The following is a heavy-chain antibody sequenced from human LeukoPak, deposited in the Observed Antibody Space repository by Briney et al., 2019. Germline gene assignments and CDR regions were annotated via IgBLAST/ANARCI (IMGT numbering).Heavy chain of an antibody. J-gene: IGHJ6*03. D-gene: IGHD3-3*01. Sequence: GGSLRLSCAASGFTFSSYGMHWVRQAPGKGLEWVAFIRYDGNNKNYADSVRGRFTISRDNAKNSLYLQMNSLRAEDTAVYYCAKDLAYFDFWSGYYPKEQEYYYYMDVWGRGTTVTVSS. CDR1: GFTFSSYG. V-gene: IGHV3-30*02. CDR3: AKDLAYFDFWSGYYPKEQEYYYYMDV. CDR2: IRYDGNNK.